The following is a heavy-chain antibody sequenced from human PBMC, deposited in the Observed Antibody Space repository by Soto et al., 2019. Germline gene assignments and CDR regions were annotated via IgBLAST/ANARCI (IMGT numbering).Heavy chain of an antibody. CDR2: ISGYNGQT. D-gene: IGHD5-18*01. V-gene: IGHV1-18*03. CDR1: AYTFTTYG. Sequence: QVQLVQSGPEVKKPGASVKVSCKASAYTFTTYGISWVRQAPGQGLEWMGWISGYNGQTNYAQKFRGRVTITTDTSTSTAYMELRSLKSDDMAMYYCARDGRKELWVEGLNAMDVWGQGTTVTVSS. CDR3: ARDGRKELWVEGLNAMDV. J-gene: IGHJ6*02.